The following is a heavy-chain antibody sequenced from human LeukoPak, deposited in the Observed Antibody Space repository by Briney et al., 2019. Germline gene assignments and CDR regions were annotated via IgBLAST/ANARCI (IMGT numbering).Heavy chain of an antibody. Sequence: PGGSLRLSCAASGLTFSSYAMSWVRQAPGKGLEWVSAISGSGGSTYYADSVKGRFTISRDNSKNTLYLQMNSLRAEDTAVYYCAKHEVVPVSEFDYWGQGTLVTVSS. CDR2: ISGSGGST. CDR1: GLTFSSYA. D-gene: IGHD2-2*01. CDR3: AKHEVVPVSEFDY. J-gene: IGHJ4*02. V-gene: IGHV3-23*01.